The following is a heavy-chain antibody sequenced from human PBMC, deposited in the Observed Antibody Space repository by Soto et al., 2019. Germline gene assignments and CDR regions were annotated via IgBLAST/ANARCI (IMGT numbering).Heavy chain of an antibody. CDR2: ISSSSSYI. CDR1: GFTFSTYS. CDR3: ARDLYGSGSYSPPVAFDI. Sequence: PGGSLRLSCAASGFTFSTYSMNWVRQAPGKGLEWVSSISSSSSYIYYADSVKGRFTISRDNAKNSLYLQMNSLRAEDTAVYYCARDLYGSGSYSPPVAFDIWGQGTMVTVS. D-gene: IGHD3-10*01. J-gene: IGHJ3*02. V-gene: IGHV3-21*01.